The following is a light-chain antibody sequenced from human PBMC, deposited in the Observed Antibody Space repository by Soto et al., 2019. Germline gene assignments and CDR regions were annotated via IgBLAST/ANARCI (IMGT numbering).Light chain of an antibody. V-gene: IGKV3-15*01. Sequence: EIVMTQSPATLSVSPGERATLSCRASQSVSSNLAWYQQKPGQAPRLLIYGASTRATGIPARFSGSGSGTEFTLTISTLQSEYFAVYYCQQYNNWPPMYTFGQGTKLEIK. CDR1: QSVSSN. CDR3: QQYNNWPPMYT. CDR2: GAS. J-gene: IGKJ2*01.